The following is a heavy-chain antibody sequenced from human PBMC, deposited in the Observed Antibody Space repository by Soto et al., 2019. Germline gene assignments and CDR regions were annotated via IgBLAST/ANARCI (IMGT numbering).Heavy chain of an antibody. V-gene: IGHV4-59*01. CDR1: GGSISSYY. Sequence: SETLSLTCTVSGGSISSYYWSWIRQPPGKGLEWIGYIYYSGSTNYNPSLKSRVTISVDTSKNQFSLKLSSVTAADTAVYYCARGESDYDYIWGSYRLYHFDYWGQGTLVTVSS. J-gene: IGHJ4*02. CDR2: IYYSGST. CDR3: ARGESDYDYIWGSYRLYHFDY. D-gene: IGHD3-16*02.